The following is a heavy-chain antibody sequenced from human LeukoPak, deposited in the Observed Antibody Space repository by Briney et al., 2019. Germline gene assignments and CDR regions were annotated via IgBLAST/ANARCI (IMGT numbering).Heavy chain of an antibody. CDR2: ISGSGGST. D-gene: IGHD2-8*02. CDR3: AKDGSWSCTD. Sequence: GGSLRLSCAASGFIFSSYAMTWVRQAPGKGLEWVSSISGSGGSTYYADSVKGRFTISRDNSKRTLYLQMNSLRADDTAVYYCAKDGSWSCTDWGQGTLVTVSS. CDR1: GFIFSSYA. J-gene: IGHJ4*02. V-gene: IGHV3-23*01.